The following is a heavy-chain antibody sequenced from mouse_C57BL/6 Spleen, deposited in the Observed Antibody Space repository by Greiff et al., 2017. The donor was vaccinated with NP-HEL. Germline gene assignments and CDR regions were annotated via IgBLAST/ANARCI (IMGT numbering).Heavy chain of an antibody. D-gene: IGHD1-1*01. CDR3: TGIFTTVVATPFAY. CDR1: GYTFTSYW. CDR2: IYPGNSDT. J-gene: IGHJ3*01. Sequence: EVQLQESGSVLARPGASVKMSCKTSGYTFTSYWMHWVKQRPGQGLEWIGAIYPGNSDTSYNQKFKGKAKLTAVTSASTAYMELSSLTNEDSAVYYCTGIFTTVVATPFAYWGQGTLVTVSA. V-gene: IGHV1-5*01.